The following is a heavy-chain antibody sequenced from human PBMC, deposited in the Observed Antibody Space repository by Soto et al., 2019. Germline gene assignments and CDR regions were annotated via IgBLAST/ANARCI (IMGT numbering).Heavy chain of an antibody. V-gene: IGHV4-59*01. J-gene: IGHJ3*02. D-gene: IGHD3-10*01. CDR1: GGSISSYY. CDR3: ARVWGGAFDI. Sequence: QVQLQESGPGLVKPSETLSLTCTVSGGSISSYYWSWIRQPPGKGLEWIGYIYYSGSTNYNPSLKSRVTTSVDTSKNQSSLKLSSVTAADTAVYYCARVWGGAFDIWGQGTMVTVSS. CDR2: IYYSGST.